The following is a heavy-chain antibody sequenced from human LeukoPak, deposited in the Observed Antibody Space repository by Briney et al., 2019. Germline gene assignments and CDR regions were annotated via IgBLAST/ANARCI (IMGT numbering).Heavy chain of an antibody. D-gene: IGHD6-19*01. CDR3: ARDLARSGWYYYMDV. J-gene: IGHJ6*03. V-gene: IGHV4-34*01. Sequence: SETLSLTCAVYGGSFSGYYWSWIRQPPGKGLEWIGEINHSGSTNYNPSLKSRVTISVDTSKNQSSLKLSSVTAADTAVYYCARDLARSGWYYYMDVWGKGTTVTISS. CDR2: INHSGST. CDR1: GGSFSGYY.